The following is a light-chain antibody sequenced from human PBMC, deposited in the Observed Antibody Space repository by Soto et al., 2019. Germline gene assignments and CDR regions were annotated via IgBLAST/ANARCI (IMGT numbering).Light chain of an antibody. Sequence: SYELTQPPSVSVAPGKTARITCGGNNIGSKSVHWYQQQPGQAPVLVIYYDSDRPSGIPERFSGSNSGNTATLTISRVEAGDEADYYCQVWDSSSDLYVFGTGTKLTVL. CDR1: NIGSKS. J-gene: IGLJ1*01. CDR3: QVWDSSSDLYV. V-gene: IGLV3-21*04. CDR2: YDS.